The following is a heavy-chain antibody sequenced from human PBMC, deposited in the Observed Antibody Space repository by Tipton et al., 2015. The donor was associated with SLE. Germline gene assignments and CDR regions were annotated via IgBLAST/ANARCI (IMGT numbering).Heavy chain of an antibody. V-gene: IGHV4-34*01. CDR3: ARGSLHYQLLSWFDP. Sequence: AGLVKPSETLSLTCAVYGGSFSGYYWSWIRQPPGKGLEWIGEINHSGSTNYNPSLKSRVTISVDKSKNQFSLKLSSVTAADTAVYYCARGSLHYQLLSWFDPWGQGTLVTVSS. CDR1: GGSFSGYY. D-gene: IGHD2-2*01. CDR2: INHSGST. J-gene: IGHJ5*02.